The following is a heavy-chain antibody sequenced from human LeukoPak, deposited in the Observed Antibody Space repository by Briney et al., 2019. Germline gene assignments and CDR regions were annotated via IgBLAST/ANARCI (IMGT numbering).Heavy chain of an antibody. Sequence: GGSLRLSCAASGFTVSSSYMSWVRQAPGKGLEWVSVIYSGGSTYYADSVKGRFTISRDNSKNTLYLQMNSLRAEDTAVYYCARAASTAARSGVDYWGQGTLVTVSS. CDR3: ARAASTAARSGVDY. CDR2: IYSGGST. V-gene: IGHV3-53*01. D-gene: IGHD6-6*01. J-gene: IGHJ4*02. CDR1: GFTVSSSY.